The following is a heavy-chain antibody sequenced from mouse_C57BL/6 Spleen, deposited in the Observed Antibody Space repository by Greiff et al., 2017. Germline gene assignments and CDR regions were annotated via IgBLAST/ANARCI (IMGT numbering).Heavy chain of an antibody. J-gene: IGHJ1*03. Sequence: QVHVKQPGAELVKPGASVKLSCKASGYTFTSYWMHWVKQRPGQGLEWIGMIHPNSGSTNYNEKFKSKATLTVDDSSSTAYMQLSSLTSEDSAVYYCARSEGYDYGGWYFDVWGTGTTVTVSS. CDR3: ARSEGYDYGGWYFDV. D-gene: IGHD2-4*01. CDR1: GYTFTSYW. CDR2: IHPNSGST. V-gene: IGHV1-64*01.